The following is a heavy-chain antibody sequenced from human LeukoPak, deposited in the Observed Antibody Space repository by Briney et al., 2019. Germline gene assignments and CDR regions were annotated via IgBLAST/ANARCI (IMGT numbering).Heavy chain of an antibody. CDR3: AKGQLWFGEARVDN. V-gene: IGHV3-33*06. CDR2: IWYDGSNK. J-gene: IGHJ4*02. Sequence: PGRSLRLSCAASGFTFSSYGMHWVRQAPGKGLEWVAVIWYDGSNKYYADSVKGRFTISRDNSKNTLYLQMNSLRAEDTAVYYCAKGQLWFGEARVDNWGQGTLVTVSS. CDR1: GFTFSSYG. D-gene: IGHD3-10*01.